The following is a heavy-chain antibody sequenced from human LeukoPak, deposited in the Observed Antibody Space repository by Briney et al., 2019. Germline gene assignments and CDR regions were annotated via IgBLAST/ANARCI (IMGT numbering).Heavy chain of an antibody. CDR2: ITSAGGYR. D-gene: IGHD2-2*01. Sequence: GGSLRLSCGASGFTFSDYSRNWVRQAPGKGVAWVASITSAGGYRYYADSVKGRFTISRDNAQNSLFLQMDSMRPEDTAVYFCATSGGFVLPNAITGNWYMDVWGRGPTVTVSS. CDR1: GFTFSDYS. J-gene: IGHJ6*03. V-gene: IGHV3-21*06. CDR3: ATSGGFVLPNAITGNWYMDV.